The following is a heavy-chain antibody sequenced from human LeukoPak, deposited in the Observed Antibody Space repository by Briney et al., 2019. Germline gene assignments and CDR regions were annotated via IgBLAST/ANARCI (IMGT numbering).Heavy chain of an antibody. Sequence: PGGSLRLSCAASGFTFSSYSMNWVRQAPGKGLEWVSSISSSSSYIYYADSVKGRFTISRDNAKNSLYLQMNSLRAEDTALYYCARRKCSSTSCYYFDYWGQGTLVTVSS. CDR2: ISSSSSYI. CDR3: ARRKCSSTSCYYFDY. V-gene: IGHV3-21*04. J-gene: IGHJ4*02. D-gene: IGHD2-2*01. CDR1: GFTFSSYS.